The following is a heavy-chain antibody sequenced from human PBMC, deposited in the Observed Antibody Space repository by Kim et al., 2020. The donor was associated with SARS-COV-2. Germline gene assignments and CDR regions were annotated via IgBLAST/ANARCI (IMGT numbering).Heavy chain of an antibody. V-gene: IGHV4-38-2*02. CDR2: IYHSGST. D-gene: IGHD3-9*01. CDR1: GYSISIGYY. J-gene: IGHJ5*02. CDR3: AREGDYDILTGSNWFDP. Sequence: SETLSLTCTVSGYSISIGYYWGWIRQPPGKGLEWIGSIYHSGSTYYNPSLKSRVTISVDTSKNQFSLKLSSVTAADTAVYYCAREGDYDILTGSNWFDPWGQGTLVTVSS.